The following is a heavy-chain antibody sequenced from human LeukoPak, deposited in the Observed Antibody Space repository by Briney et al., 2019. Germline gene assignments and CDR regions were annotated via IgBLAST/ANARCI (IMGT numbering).Heavy chain of an antibody. CDR1: GGSISSYY. CDR3: ARGLPGPNVFTR. Sequence: SETLSLTCTVSGGSISSYYWSWLRQPPGKGLEYIGYTHYSGSTNQNPSLKSRVTISLDTSKNQFSLKLRSVTAADTALYYCARGLPGPNVFTRWGQGTLVTVSS. D-gene: IGHD2-8*01. CDR2: THYSGST. J-gene: IGHJ4*02. V-gene: IGHV4-59*12.